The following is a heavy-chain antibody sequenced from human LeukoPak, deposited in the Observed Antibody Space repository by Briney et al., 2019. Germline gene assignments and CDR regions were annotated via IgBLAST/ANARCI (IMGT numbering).Heavy chain of an antibody. J-gene: IGHJ4*02. Sequence: ASVKVSCTASGYTFTGYYFHWVRQAPGQGLEWMGWINPDSGGTNYAQKFQGRVTMTRDTSISTAYMELSRLRSDDTAVYYCARAPEYSSWTFDYWGQGTLVTVSS. CDR1: GYTFTGYY. D-gene: IGHD6-6*01. V-gene: IGHV1-2*02. CDR3: ARAPEYSSWTFDY. CDR2: INPDSGGT.